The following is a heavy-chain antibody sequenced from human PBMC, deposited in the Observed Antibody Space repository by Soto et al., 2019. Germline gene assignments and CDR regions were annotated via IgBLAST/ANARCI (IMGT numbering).Heavy chain of an antibody. Sequence: FATKSHTCPDSDGSISSYYWSWVSQTPGKGLEWIGYIYYSGSTNYNPSLKSRVTISVDKSKNQFSLKLSSVTAADTAVYYCARTGDAFDIWGQLTMVTV. CDR1: DGSISSYY. CDR2: IYYSGST. V-gene: IGHV4-59*12. CDR3: ARTGDAFDI. J-gene: IGHJ3*02.